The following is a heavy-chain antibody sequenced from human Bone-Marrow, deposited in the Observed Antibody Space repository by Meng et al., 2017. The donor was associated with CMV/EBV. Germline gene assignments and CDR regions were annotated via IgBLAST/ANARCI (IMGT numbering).Heavy chain of an antibody. Sequence: LTCAVSGGSISSGSYYWSWIRQPPGKGLEWIEYIYYSGSTNYNPSLKSRVTISVDTSKNQFSLKLSSVTAADTAVYYCARGTGEIDYWGQGTLVTVSS. V-gene: IGHV4-61*01. J-gene: IGHJ4*02. CDR2: IYYSGST. CDR1: GGSISSGSYY. D-gene: IGHD7-27*01. CDR3: ARGTGEIDY.